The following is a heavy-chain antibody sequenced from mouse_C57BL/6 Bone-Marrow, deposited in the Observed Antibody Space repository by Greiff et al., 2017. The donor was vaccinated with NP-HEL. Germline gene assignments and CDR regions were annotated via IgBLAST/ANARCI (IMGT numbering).Heavy chain of an antibody. CDR2: ISDGGSYT. CDR3: ARGYGNPYAMDY. J-gene: IGHJ4*01. V-gene: IGHV5-4*03. CDR1: GFTFSSYA. Sequence: DVKLVESGGGLVKPGGSLKLSCAASGFTFSSYAMSWVRQTPEKRLEWVATISDGGSYTYYPDNVKGRFTISRDNAKNNLYLQMSQLKSEDTAMYYCARGYGNPYAMDYWGQGTSVTVTS. D-gene: IGHD2-1*01.